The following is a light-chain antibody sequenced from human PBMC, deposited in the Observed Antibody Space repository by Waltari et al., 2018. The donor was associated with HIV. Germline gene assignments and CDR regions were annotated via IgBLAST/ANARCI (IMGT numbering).Light chain of an antibody. V-gene: IGLV1-47*01. CDR2: RDN. J-gene: IGLJ3*02. CDR3: ATWDDSLIWV. CDR1: NSYLRTNT. Sequence: QPVMTQPPSASGIPGHGVTIACPGSNSYLRTNTVYWYQHLPGMAPKLLIYRDNRRPSGIPYRFSGSRSGTSASLAISGLRSEDEADYYCATWDDSLIWVFGGGTKLTVL.